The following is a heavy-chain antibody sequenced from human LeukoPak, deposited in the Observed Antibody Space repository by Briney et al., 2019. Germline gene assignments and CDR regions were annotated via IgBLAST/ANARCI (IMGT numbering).Heavy chain of an antibody. V-gene: IGHV3-23*01. J-gene: IGHJ4*02. CDR3: AKMNVLTGYYTPNFDF. Sequence: PGGSLRLPCAASGFTFSSYAMSWVRQAPRKGLEWVSVVSGSGSSTDYADSVKGRFTISRDNSKNTLYLQMSSLSAEDTAVYYCAKMNVLTGYYTPNFDFWGQGTLVTVSS. CDR1: GFTFSSYA. CDR2: VSGSGSST. D-gene: IGHD3-9*01.